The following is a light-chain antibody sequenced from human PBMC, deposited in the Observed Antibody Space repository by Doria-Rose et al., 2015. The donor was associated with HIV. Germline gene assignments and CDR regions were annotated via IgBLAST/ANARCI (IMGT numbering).Light chain of an antibody. CDR2: DNS. Sequence: QSVVTQPPSVSAAPGQRVTISCSGGSSNIGNNYVSWYQQLPGTVPKLLICDNSRRPSGIPDRFTGSRSGTSATLVITGPQTGDEADYYCATWDSSLSVEVFGGGTKLTVL. CDR3: ATWDSSLSVEV. CDR1: SSNIGNNY. V-gene: IGLV1-51*01. J-gene: IGLJ2*01.